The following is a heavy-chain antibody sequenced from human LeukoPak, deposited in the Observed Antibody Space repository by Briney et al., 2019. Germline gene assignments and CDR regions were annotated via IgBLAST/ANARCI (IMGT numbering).Heavy chain of an antibody. CDR1: GDSISSYY. Sequence: SETLSLTCTVSGDSISSYYWSWIRQPPGKGLEWIGYIYYSGSTNYNPSLKSRVTISIDTSKKQFSLRLSSVTAADTAVYYCARASCSGGTCPRSWYFDYWGQGTLVTVSS. V-gene: IGHV4-59*01. CDR3: ARASCSGGTCPRSWYFDY. CDR2: IYYSGST. D-gene: IGHD2-15*01. J-gene: IGHJ4*02.